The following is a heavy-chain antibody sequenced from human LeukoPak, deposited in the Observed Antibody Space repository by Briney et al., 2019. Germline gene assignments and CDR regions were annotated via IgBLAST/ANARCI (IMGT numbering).Heavy chain of an antibody. CDR3: ARVHRSGYYYYYMDV. J-gene: IGHJ6*03. CDR2: IYTSGST. D-gene: IGHD3-3*01. V-gene: IGHV4-4*07. CDR1: GGSISSYY. Sequence: KPSETLSLTCTVSGGSISSYYWSWIRQPAGKGLEWIGRIYTSGSTNYNPSLKSRVTMSVDTSKNQFSLKLSSVTAADTAVYYCARVHRSGYYYYYMDVWGKGTTVTVSS.